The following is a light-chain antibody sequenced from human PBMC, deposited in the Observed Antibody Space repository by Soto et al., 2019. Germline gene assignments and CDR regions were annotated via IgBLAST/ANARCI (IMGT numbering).Light chain of an antibody. J-gene: IGKJ4*01. Sequence: DIQMTQSPSTLSASVGDRVTITCRASQTISDWLAWYQQTPGKAPKLLIYRASTLESGVPSRFSGSGSGTQFTLTISSLQPYDFATYYCQQYNIYPLTFGGGTKLEVK. V-gene: IGKV1-5*03. CDR2: RAS. CDR1: QTISDW. CDR3: QQYNIYPLT.